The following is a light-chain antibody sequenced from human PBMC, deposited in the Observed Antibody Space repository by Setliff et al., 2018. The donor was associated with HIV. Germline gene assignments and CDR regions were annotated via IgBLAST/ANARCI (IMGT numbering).Light chain of an antibody. Sequence: QSALTQPASVSGSPGQSITISCTGTSSDIGAYNYVSWYQQHQGKVPKVILYDVRKRPSGVSNRFSGSKYGNTASLTISGLQAEDEAAYYCCSYANINTRGFGTGTRAPS. CDR2: DVR. J-gene: IGLJ1*01. CDR3: CSYANINTRG. CDR1: SSDIGAYNY. V-gene: IGLV2-23*02.